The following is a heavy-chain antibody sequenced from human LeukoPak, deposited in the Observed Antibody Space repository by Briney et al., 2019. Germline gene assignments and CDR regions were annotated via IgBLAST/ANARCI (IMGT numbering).Heavy chain of an antibody. J-gene: IGHJ4*02. CDR1: GYTLTELS. CDR3: ATAGIVEVSRVEYFDY. CDR2: FDPEDGET. V-gene: IGHV1-24*01. D-gene: IGHD3-22*01. Sequence: ASVKVSCKVSGYTLTELSMHWVRQAPGKGLEWMGGFDPEDGETIYAQKFQGRVTMTEDTSTDTAYMELSSLRSEDTAVYYCATAGIVEVSRVEYFDYWGQGTLVTVSS.